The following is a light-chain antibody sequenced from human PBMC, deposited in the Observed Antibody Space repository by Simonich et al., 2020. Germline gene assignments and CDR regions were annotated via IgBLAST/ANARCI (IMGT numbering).Light chain of an antibody. V-gene: IGKV4-1*01. J-gene: IGKJ2*01. CDR1: KSVLYSSNHKNY. Sequence: DIVMTQSPDSLAVSLGERATINCTSSKSVLYSSNHKNYLAWYQQKPGQPSKLLIYWASTRESGVPDRFSGSGSGTDFTLTISSLQAEDVAVYYCQQYYSTPYTFGQGTKLEIK. CDR2: WAS. CDR3: QQYYSTPYT.